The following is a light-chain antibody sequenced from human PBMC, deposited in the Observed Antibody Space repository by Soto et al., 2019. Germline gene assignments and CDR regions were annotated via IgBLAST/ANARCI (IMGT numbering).Light chain of an antibody. CDR3: QHYSTWLWT. Sequence: EIVMTQSPATLSVSPGERATLSCRASQSVDSKLAWYQQKPGQGHRLLIYGASSRATGIPPRFSGSGSGTEFTLTISSLQSEDLAVYYCQHYSTWLWTFGQGTKVEIK. J-gene: IGKJ1*01. CDR2: GAS. CDR1: QSVDSK. V-gene: IGKV3-15*01.